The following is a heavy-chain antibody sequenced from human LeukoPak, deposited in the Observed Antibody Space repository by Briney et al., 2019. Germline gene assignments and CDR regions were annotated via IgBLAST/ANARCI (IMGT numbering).Heavy chain of an antibody. Sequence: PSETLSLTCAVYGGSFSGYYWSWIRQPPGKGLEWIGEINHSGSTNYNPSLKSRVTISVDTSKNQFSLKLSSVTAADTAVYYCARARPLYYGSGRPGGHFQHWGQGTLVTVSS. CDR1: GGSFSGYY. CDR3: ARARPLYYGSGRPGGHFQH. CDR2: INHSGST. D-gene: IGHD3-10*01. V-gene: IGHV4-34*01. J-gene: IGHJ1*01.